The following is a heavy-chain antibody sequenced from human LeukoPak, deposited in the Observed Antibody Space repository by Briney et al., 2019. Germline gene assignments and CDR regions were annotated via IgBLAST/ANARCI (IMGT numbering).Heavy chain of an antibody. Sequence: PGGSLRLSCVVSGFIFSTYAMTWVRQAPGKGLEWVSSINDNGGNTNHADSVKGRFTISRDNSKNTLFLQMNSLRADDTAMYYCAKHSNIRGWYNDFWGQGPLVTVSS. CDR3: AKHSNIRGWYNDF. CDR1: GFIFSTYA. V-gene: IGHV3-23*01. D-gene: IGHD6-19*01. CDR2: INDNGGNT. J-gene: IGHJ4*02.